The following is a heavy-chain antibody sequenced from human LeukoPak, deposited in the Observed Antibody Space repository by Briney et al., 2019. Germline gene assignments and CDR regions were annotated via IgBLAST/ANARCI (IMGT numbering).Heavy chain of an antibody. Sequence: SETLSLTCTVSGGSISSSSYYWGWIRQPPGKGLEWIGSIYYSGSTYYNPSLKSRVTISVDTSKNQFSLKLSSVTAAGTAVYYCARIRTGYYIKGVYYFDYWGQGTLVTVSS. CDR2: IYYSGST. V-gene: IGHV4-39*01. CDR3: ARIRTGYYIKGVYYFDY. D-gene: IGHD3/OR15-3a*01. J-gene: IGHJ4*02. CDR1: GGSISSSSYY.